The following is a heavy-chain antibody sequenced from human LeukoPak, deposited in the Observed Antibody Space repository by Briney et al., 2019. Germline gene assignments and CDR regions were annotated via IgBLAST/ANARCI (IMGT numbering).Heavy chain of an antibody. J-gene: IGHJ4*02. CDR1: GGSISSSSYY. Sequence: SGTLSLTCTVSGGSISSSSYYWGWIRQPPGKGLEWIGSIYYSGSTYYNPSLKSRVTISVDTSKNQFSLKLSSVTAADTAVYYCARQSVVVVAATEAWFDYWGQGTLVTVSS. D-gene: IGHD2-15*01. CDR2: IYYSGST. V-gene: IGHV4-39*01. CDR3: ARQSVVVVAATEAWFDY.